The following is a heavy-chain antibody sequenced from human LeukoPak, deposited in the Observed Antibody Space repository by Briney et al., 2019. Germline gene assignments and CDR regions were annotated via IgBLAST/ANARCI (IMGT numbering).Heavy chain of an antibody. CDR1: GGSISSSSYY. V-gene: IGHV4-39*01. CDR2: IYYSGST. CDR3: ARGYSVIDP. Sequence: SETLSLTCTVSGGSISSSSYYWGWVRQPPGKGLESIGSIYYSGSTYYNPSLKSRVTISVDTSKNQFSLKLSSVTAADTAVYYCARGYSVIDPWGRGTLVTVSS. J-gene: IGHJ5*02. D-gene: IGHD4-11*01.